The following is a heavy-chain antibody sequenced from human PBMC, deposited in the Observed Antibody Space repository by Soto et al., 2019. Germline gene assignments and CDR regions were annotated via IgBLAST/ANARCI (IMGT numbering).Heavy chain of an antibody. CDR3: ARGGDIVATMDDAFDI. CDR1: GYTFTGYY. J-gene: IGHJ3*02. CDR2: TNPNSGGT. V-gene: IGHV1-2*02. D-gene: IGHD5-12*01. Sequence: ASVKVSCKASGYTFTGYYMHWVRQAPGQGLEWMGWTNPNSGGTNYAQKFQGRVTMTRDTSISTAYMELSRLRSDDTAVYYCARGGDIVATMDDAFDIWGQGTMVTVSS.